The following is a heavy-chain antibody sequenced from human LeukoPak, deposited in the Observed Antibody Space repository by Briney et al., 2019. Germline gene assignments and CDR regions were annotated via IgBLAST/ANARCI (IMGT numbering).Heavy chain of an antibody. CDR1: GFTFNTYV. CDR2: IDTDGKTT. V-gene: IGHV3-74*01. Sequence: GGSLRLSCAASGFTFNTYVMHWVRQAPGKGLVWVARIDTDGKTTTYADSVKGRFTISRDNAENMLYVQMNSLRAEDTAVYYCVRDKDGYNFWGQGTLASVSS. J-gene: IGHJ4*02. D-gene: IGHD5-24*01. CDR3: VRDKDGYNF.